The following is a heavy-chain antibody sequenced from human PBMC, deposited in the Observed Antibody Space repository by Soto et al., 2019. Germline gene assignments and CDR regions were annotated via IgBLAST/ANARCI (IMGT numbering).Heavy chain of an antibody. D-gene: IGHD4-4*01. CDR2: INPSGGST. J-gene: IGHJ4*02. CDR1: GNTFSTYY. Sequence: ASVKVSCKASGNTFSTYYMHWVRQAPGQGYEWMGIINPSGGSTTYAQKFQGRVTMTRDTSTTTVYMELSSLKSEDTAVYYCARYDYNGYYFDYWGQGTLVTVSS. CDR3: ARYDYNGYYFDY. V-gene: IGHV1-46*01.